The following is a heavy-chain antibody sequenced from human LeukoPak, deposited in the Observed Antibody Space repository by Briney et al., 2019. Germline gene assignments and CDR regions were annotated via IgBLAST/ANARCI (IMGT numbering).Heavy chain of an antibody. J-gene: IGHJ4*02. CDR3: ARVGSSSALDY. Sequence: SETLSLTCTVSGYSISSGYYWVWIRQPPGKGLEWIGSIYHSGSTFYNPSLKSRVTISVDASKNQFSLKLSSVTAADTAVYYCARVGSSSALDYWGQGTLVTVSS. CDR2: IYHSGST. CDR1: GYSISSGYY. V-gene: IGHV4-38-2*02. D-gene: IGHD6-6*01.